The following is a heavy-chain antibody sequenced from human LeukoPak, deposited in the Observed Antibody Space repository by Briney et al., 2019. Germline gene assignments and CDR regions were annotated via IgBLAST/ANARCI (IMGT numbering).Heavy chain of an antibody. D-gene: IGHD3-10*01. CDR3: ARRVPMVRGVFRYYYYVDV. Sequence: PSETLSLTCTVSGGSISRGSYYWSWIRQPAGKGLEWIGRIYTSGSTNYNPSLKSRVTISVDTSKNQFSLKLSSVTAADTAVYYCARRVPMVRGVFRYYYYVDVWGKGTTVTISS. J-gene: IGHJ6*03. CDR1: GGSISRGSYY. CDR2: IYTSGST. V-gene: IGHV4-61*02.